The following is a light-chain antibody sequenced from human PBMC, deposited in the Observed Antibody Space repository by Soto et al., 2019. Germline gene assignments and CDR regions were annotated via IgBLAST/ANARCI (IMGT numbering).Light chain of an antibody. CDR2: VNSDGSH. Sequence: QLELTQSPSASAALGASVKLTCTLSSGHSSYAIAWHQQQPEKGPRYLMRVNSDGSHSKGDGIPDRFSGSSSGAERYLTISSLQSDDEADYYCQTWGTGVPYVFGTGTKLTVL. J-gene: IGLJ1*01. CDR1: SGHSSYA. V-gene: IGLV4-69*02. CDR3: QTWGTGVPYV.